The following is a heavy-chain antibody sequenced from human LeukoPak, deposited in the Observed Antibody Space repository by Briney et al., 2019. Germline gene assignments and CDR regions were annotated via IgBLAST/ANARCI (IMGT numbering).Heavy chain of an antibody. J-gene: IGHJ4*02. V-gene: IGHV3-30-3*01. CDR3: AREMGGRYCSSTSCYTGNFDY. CDR1: GFTFSSYA. CDR2: ISYDGSNK. Sequence: GGSLRLSCAASGFTFSSYAMHWVRQAPGKGLEWVAVISYDGSNKYYADSVKGRFTISRDNSENTLYLQMNSLRAEDTAVYYCAREMGGRYCSSTSCYTGNFDYWGQGTLVTVSS. D-gene: IGHD2-2*02.